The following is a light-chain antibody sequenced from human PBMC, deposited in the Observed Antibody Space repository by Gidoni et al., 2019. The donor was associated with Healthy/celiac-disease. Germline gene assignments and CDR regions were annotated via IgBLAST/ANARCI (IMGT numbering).Light chain of an antibody. Sequence: DIQMTQSPSSLSASVGDRVTITCRASQSISSYLNWYQQKQGKDPKLLIYAASSLQSGVPSRFSGSGSGTDFTLTISSLQPEDFATYYCQQSYSTPRTFGQGTKVVNQT. J-gene: IGKJ1*01. CDR2: AAS. CDR3: QQSYSTPRT. V-gene: IGKV1-39*01. CDR1: QSISSY.